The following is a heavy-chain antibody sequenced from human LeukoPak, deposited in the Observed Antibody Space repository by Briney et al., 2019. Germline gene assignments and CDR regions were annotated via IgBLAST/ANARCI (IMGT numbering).Heavy chain of an antibody. D-gene: IGHD3/OR15-3a*01. Sequence: ASVKVSCKASGYTFSNYGVTWVRHAPGQGLEWMGWISVYTGYTNYAQNFQGRVTMTTDTSTNTAYMELRSLTPDDTAVYFCARDGGCLDGPRPKSGKYYFDYWGQGTLVTVTS. CDR1: GYTFSNYG. CDR3: ARDGGCLDGPRPKSGKYYFDY. CDR2: ISVYTGYT. V-gene: IGHV1-18*01. J-gene: IGHJ4*02.